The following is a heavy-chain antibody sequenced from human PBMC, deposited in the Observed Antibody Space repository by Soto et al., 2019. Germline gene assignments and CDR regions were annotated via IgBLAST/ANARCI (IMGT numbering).Heavy chain of an antibody. D-gene: IGHD3-10*01. CDR1: GYTFTSYG. CDR3: ASLNYGSGSYFKYGMDV. J-gene: IGHJ6*02. Sequence: ASVKVSCKASGYTFTSYGISWVRQAPGQGLEWMGWISAYNGNTNYAQKLQGRVTMTTDTSTSTAYMELRSLRSDDTAVYYCASLNYGSGSYFKYGMDVWGQGTTVTVSS. CDR2: ISAYNGNT. V-gene: IGHV1-18*01.